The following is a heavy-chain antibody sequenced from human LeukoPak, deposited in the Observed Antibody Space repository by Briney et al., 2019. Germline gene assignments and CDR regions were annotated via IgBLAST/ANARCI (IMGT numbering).Heavy chain of an antibody. CDR1: GFTFSSYG. V-gene: IGHV3-33*01. CDR2: IWYDGSNK. D-gene: IGHD6-19*01. CDR3: ARAFEGYGSGWYPSYDY. J-gene: IGHJ4*02. Sequence: GRSLRLSCAASGFTFSSYGMHWVRQAPGKGLEWVAVIWYDGSNKYYADSVKGRFTISRDNSKNTLYLQMNSLRAEDTAVYYCARAFEGYGSGWYPSYDYWGQGTLVTVSS.